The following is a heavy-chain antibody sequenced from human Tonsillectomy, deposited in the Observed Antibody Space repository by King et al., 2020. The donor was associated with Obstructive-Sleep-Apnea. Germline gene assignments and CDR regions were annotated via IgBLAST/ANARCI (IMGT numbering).Heavy chain of an antibody. CDR3: ARAVDTPLGAFDI. D-gene: IGHD3-9*01. CDR1: GYSISSGYY. Sequence: QLQESGPGLVKPSETLSLTCTVSGYSISSGYYWGWIRQPPGKGLEWIGSFYHSGSTYYNPAPRSRVTISEDTSKNRFSLKVNSVTAADTAVYYCARAVDTPLGAFDIWGQGTMVTVSS. J-gene: IGHJ3*02. V-gene: IGHV4-38-2*02. CDR2: FYHSGST.